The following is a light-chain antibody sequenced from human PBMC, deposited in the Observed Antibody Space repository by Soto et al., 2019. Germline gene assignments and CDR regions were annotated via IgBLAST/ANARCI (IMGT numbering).Light chain of an antibody. CDR1: TGAVTSGHY. J-gene: IGLJ2*01. CDR3: LLSYSGVGVV. Sequence: QAVVTQAPSLTVSPGGTVTLTCASNTGAVTSGHYPYWFQQKPGQAPRTLIYDTSNKHSWTPARFSGSLLGGIAALTLSGAQPDDEADYYCLLSYSGVGVVFGGGTKLTVL. CDR2: DTS. V-gene: IGLV7-46*01.